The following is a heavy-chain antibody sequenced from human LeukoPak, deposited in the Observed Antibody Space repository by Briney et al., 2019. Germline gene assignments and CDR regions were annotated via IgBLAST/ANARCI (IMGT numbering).Heavy chain of an antibody. CDR2: IKSKSDGGTT. CDR3: TLVGCSDGSCCAGHY. Sequence: GGSLRLSCAASGFTFSSYWMSWVRQAPGKGLEWVGRIKSKSDGGTTDYAAPVKGRFTISRDDSKNTLHLQMNRLKTEDTAVYYCTLVGCSDGSCCAGHYWGQGTLVTVSS. CDR1: GFTFSSYW. D-gene: IGHD2-15*01. V-gene: IGHV3-15*01. J-gene: IGHJ4*02.